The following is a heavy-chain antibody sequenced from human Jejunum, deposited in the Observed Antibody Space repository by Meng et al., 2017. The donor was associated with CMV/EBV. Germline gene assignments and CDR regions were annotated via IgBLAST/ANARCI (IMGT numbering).Heavy chain of an antibody. Sequence: AAYGVTLSSYEMTWVRQAPGKGLEWVSWISSSGSTIYYADSVKGRFTISRDNAKNSVYLQMNSLRAEDTAVYYCAREDSLDAFDIWGQGTMVTVSS. V-gene: IGHV3-48*03. CDR1: GVTLSSYE. CDR3: AREDSLDAFDI. J-gene: IGHJ3*02. CDR2: ISSSGSTI.